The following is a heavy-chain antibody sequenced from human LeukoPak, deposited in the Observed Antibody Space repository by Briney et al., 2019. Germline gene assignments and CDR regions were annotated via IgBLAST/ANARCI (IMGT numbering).Heavy chain of an antibody. V-gene: IGHV3-30*02. J-gene: IGHJ4*02. CDR1: GFTFSSYG. Sequence: GGSLRLSCAASGFTFSSYGMHWVRQAPGKGLEWVAFIRYDGSNKYYADSVKGRLTISRDNPKNTLYLQMTSLRGDDTAVYYCAKEKNSYSSSSGQGYWGQGTLVTVSS. CDR3: AKEKNSYSSSSGQGY. CDR2: IRYDGSNK. D-gene: IGHD6-6*01.